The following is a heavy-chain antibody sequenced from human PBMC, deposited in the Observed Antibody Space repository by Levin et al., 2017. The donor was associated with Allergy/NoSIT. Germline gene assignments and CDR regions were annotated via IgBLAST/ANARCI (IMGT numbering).Heavy chain of an antibody. CDR2: ISYDGSGK. J-gene: IGHJ4*02. V-gene: IGHV3-30-3*01. Sequence: RSGGSLRLSCAASGFTFSKYAMHWVRQAPGKGPEWVAVISYDGSGKYYADSVKGRFTISRDNSKNTLYLQVNSLKPEDTAVYYCAVQRSPGIVDATMGFDYWGQGTLVTVSS. CDR1: GFTFSKYA. CDR3: AVQRSPGIVDATMGFDY. D-gene: IGHD1-26*01.